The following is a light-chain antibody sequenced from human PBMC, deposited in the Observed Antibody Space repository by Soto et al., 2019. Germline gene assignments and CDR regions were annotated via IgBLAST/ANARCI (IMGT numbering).Light chain of an antibody. V-gene: IGLV2-14*01. Sequence: QSALTQPASVSGSPGQSVTISCTGTSSEVGGYNYVSWYQQHPGKVPKLMIYDVSDRPSGVSNRFSGSKSGNTASLTISGFQAEDEADYYCSSFTGSTSYVFGSATKVTVL. J-gene: IGLJ1*01. CDR2: DVS. CDR1: SSEVGGYNY. CDR3: SSFTGSTSYV.